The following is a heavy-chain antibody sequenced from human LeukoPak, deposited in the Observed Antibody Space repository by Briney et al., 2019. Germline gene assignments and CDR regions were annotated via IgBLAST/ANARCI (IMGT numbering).Heavy chain of an antibody. CDR3: ARLRRNNDNSGYYYYYDY. D-gene: IGHD3-22*01. Sequence: KPGGSLRLSCAVSGLTFSSYSFNWVRQAPGKGLEWVSSITPTSSYIYYADSVKGRFTISRDNAKNSLYLQMNSLRAEDTAVYYCARLRRNNDNSGYYYYYDYWGQGTLVTASS. J-gene: IGHJ4*02. CDR1: GLTFSSYS. V-gene: IGHV3-21*01. CDR2: ITPTSSYI.